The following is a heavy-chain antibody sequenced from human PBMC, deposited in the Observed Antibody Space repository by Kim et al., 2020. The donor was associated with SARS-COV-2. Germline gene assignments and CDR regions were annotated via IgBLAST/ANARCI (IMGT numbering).Heavy chain of an antibody. CDR1: GGSISSSSYY. Sequence: SETLSLTCTVSGGSISSSSYYWGWIRQPPGKGLEWIGSIYYSGSTYYNPSLKSRVTISVDTSKNQFSLKLSSVTAADTAVYYCARQKGDYDFWSGYSFPYGMDVWGQGTTVTVSS. CDR3: ARQKGDYDFWSGYSFPYGMDV. J-gene: IGHJ6*02. CDR2: IYYSGST. V-gene: IGHV4-39*01. D-gene: IGHD3-3*01.